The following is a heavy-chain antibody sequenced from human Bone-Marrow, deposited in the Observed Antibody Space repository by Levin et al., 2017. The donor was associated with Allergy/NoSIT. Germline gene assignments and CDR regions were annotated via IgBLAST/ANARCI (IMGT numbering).Heavy chain of an antibody. CDR3: ARSLYYYGMDV. Sequence: ASVKVSCKASGYIFTSYYLHWVRQAPGQGLEWLGWINPETGDTIYAQNFQGRVTMTRDTSVTTAYLEVSRLTSDDTAVYYCARSLYYYGMDVWGQGTTVIVSS. CDR1: GYIFTSYY. CDR2: INPETGDT. V-gene: IGHV1-2*02. D-gene: IGHD3-10*01. J-gene: IGHJ6*02.